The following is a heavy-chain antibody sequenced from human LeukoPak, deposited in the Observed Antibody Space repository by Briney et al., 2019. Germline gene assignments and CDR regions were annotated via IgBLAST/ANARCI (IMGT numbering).Heavy chain of an antibody. CDR3: ARDLGSGSYLFDY. D-gene: IGHD1-26*01. V-gene: IGHV3-30*03. Sequence: GGSLRLSCAVSGFRVSDYYMSWVRQAPGKGLEWVAVISYDGSNKYYADSVKGRFTISRDNSKYTLYLQMNSLRAEDTAVYYCARDLGSGSYLFDYWGQGTLVTVSS. CDR1: GFRVSDYY. J-gene: IGHJ4*02. CDR2: ISYDGSNK.